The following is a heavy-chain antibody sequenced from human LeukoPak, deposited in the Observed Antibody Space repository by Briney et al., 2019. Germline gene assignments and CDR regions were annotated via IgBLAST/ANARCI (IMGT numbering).Heavy chain of an antibody. D-gene: IGHD1-14*01. CDR2: IKQDGSDK. CDR3: AREVWGPEY. J-gene: IGHJ4*02. CDR1: GFTFTKYW. V-gene: IGHV3-7*01. Sequence: GDSLRLSCAASGFTFTKYWMTWVRQAPGKGLEWVGNIKQDGSDKNYMDSVKGRFTISKDNTKNSVYLQMSSLRAEDTAVYYCAREVWGPEYWGQGTLVTVSS.